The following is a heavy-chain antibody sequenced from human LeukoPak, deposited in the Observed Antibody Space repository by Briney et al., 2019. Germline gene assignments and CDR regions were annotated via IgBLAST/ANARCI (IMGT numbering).Heavy chain of an antibody. J-gene: IGHJ6*03. D-gene: IGHD4-23*01. V-gene: IGHV1-69*05. CDR2: IIPIFGTA. CDR3: ARVPYGGNSGNYYYYMDV. Sequence: SVKVSCKASGGTFSSYAISWVRQAPGQGLEWMGGIIPIFGTANYAQKFQGRVTITTDESTSTAYMELSSLRSEDTAVYYCARVPYGGNSGNYYYYMDVWGKGTTVTVSS. CDR1: GGTFSSYA.